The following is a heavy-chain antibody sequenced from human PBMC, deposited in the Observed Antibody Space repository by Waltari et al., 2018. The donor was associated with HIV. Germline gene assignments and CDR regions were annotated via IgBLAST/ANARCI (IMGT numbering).Heavy chain of an antibody. Sequence: EVQLVESGGGLVQPGGSLGLSCAASGLTFRRSWLSWVRKAPGKGLEWVANIKQDGSEKYYVDSVKGRFTMSRDNAKNSLYLQMNSPRAEDTAVYYCARVYSSSSGRALDSWGQGTLVTVSS. CDR2: IKQDGSEK. V-gene: IGHV3-7*01. CDR1: GLTFRRSW. CDR3: ARVYSSSSGRALDS. J-gene: IGHJ5*01. D-gene: IGHD6-19*01.